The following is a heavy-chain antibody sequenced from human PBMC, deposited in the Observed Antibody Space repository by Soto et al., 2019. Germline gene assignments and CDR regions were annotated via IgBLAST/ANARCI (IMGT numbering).Heavy chain of an antibody. V-gene: IGHV1-3*01. Sequence: QVQLVQSGAEVKKPGASVKVSCKASGYTFTSYAMHWVRQAPGQRLEWMGWINAGNGNTKYSQKFQGRVTITRDTSASTAYMELSSLRSEDTAVYYCARDGLVVPAAISGVNYYYGMDVWGQGATVTVSS. CDR1: GYTFTSYA. J-gene: IGHJ6*02. CDR2: INAGNGNT. D-gene: IGHD2-2*01. CDR3: ARDGLVVPAAISGVNYYYGMDV.